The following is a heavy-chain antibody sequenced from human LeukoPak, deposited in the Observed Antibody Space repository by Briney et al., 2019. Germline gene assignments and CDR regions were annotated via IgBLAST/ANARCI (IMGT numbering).Heavy chain of an antibody. V-gene: IGHV3-53*01. CDR2: IYSGGST. CDR1: GFTVSSND. D-gene: IGHD4-17*01. CDR3: ARVVDHDYGDYYLDY. J-gene: IGHJ4*02. Sequence: GGSLRLSCAASGFTVSSNDMSWVRQAPGKGLECTSVIYSGGSTGYADSVKGRLTISRDNSKNTLYLQMNSLRAEDTAVYYCARVVDHDYGDYYLDYWGQGTLVTVSS.